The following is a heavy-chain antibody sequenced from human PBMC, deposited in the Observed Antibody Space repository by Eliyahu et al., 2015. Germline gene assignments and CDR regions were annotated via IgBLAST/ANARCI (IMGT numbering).Heavy chain of an antibody. CDR1: GLXFSSYS. Sequence: EVQLVESGGGLVKPGGSLRLSCAASGLXFSSYSMNWVRQAPGKGLEWVSSISSSSSYIYYADSVKGRFTISRDNAKNSLYLQMNSLRAEDTAVYYCARAGATYDAFDIWGQGTMVTVSS. CDR3: ARAGATYDAFDI. CDR2: ISSSSSYI. J-gene: IGHJ3*02. D-gene: IGHD1-26*01. V-gene: IGHV3-21*01.